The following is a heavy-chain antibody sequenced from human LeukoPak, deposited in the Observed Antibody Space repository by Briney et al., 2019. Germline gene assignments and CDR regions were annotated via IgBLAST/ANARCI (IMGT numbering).Heavy chain of an antibody. CDR1: GYTLTELS. V-gene: IGHV1-24*01. D-gene: IGHD3-16*02. CDR2: FDPEDGET. CDR3: ARDHDYVWGSYRFTYYFDY. J-gene: IGHJ4*02. Sequence: ASVKVSCKVSGYTLTELSMHWVRQAPGKGLEWMGGFDPEDGETIYAQKFQGRVTMTEDTSTDTAYMELSSLRSEDTAVYYCARDHDYVWGSYRFTYYFDYWGQGTLVTVSS.